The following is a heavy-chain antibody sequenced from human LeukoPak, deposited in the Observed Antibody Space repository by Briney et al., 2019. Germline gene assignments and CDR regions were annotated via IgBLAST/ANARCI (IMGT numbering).Heavy chain of an antibody. Sequence: TGGSLRLSCAASGFTFSTYAMSWVRQAPGKGLEWVSAISGSGGSTYYADSVKGRFTISRDNSKNTLYLQINSLGAEDTAIYYCAKDRRNWGSRVDYWGQGTLVTVSS. V-gene: IGHV3-23*01. D-gene: IGHD7-27*01. CDR1: GFTFSTYA. CDR2: ISGSGGST. CDR3: AKDRRNWGSRVDY. J-gene: IGHJ4*02.